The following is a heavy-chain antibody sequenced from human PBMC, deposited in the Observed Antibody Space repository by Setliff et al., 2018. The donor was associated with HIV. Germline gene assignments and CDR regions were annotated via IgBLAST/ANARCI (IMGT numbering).Heavy chain of an antibody. J-gene: IGHJ4*02. CDR1: GGSISSYY. V-gene: IGHV4-59*01. CDR2: IYYSGST. D-gene: IGHD1-1*01. Sequence: KPSETLSLTCTVSGGSISSYYWSWIRQPPGKGLEWIGYIYYSGSTNYNPSLKSRVTISVDTSKNQFSLKLSSVAAADTAVYYCARQLSNSLESWGQGTLVTAPQ. CDR3: ARQLSNSLES.